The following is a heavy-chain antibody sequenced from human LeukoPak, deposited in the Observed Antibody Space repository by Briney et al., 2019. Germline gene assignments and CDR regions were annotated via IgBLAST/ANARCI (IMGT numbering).Heavy chain of an antibody. V-gene: IGHV1-46*01. CDR3: ARDGGSSWQTNMAQFDP. Sequence: GASVKVSCKASGYTSTSYYMHWVRQAPGQGLEWMGIINPSGGSTSYAQKFQGRVTMTRDMSTSTVYMELSSLRSEDTAVYYCARDGGSSWQTNMAQFDPWGQGTLVTVSS. CDR2: INPSGGST. CDR1: GYTSTSYY. J-gene: IGHJ5*02. D-gene: IGHD6-13*01.